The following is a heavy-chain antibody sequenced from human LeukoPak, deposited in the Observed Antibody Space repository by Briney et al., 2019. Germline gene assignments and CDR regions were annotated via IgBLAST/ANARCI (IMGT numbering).Heavy chain of an antibody. CDR1: GFTFSSYG. J-gene: IGHJ4*02. V-gene: IGHV3-30*18. Sequence: GGSLRLSCAASGFTFSSYGMHWVRQAPGKGLEWVAVISYDGSDKYYADSVKGRFTISRDNSRNTLYLQMNSLRADDTAVYYCAKGCLLVASFDYWGQGTLVTVSS. CDR2: ISYDGSDK. D-gene: IGHD5-12*01. CDR3: AKGCLLVASFDY.